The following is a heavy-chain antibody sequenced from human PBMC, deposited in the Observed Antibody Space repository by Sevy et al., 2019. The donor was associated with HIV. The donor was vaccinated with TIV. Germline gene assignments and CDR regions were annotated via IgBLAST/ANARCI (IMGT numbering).Heavy chain of an antibody. CDR2: INPNSGGT. V-gene: IGHV1-2*06. D-gene: IGHD3-3*01. Sequence: ASVKVSCKASGYTFTGYYMHWVRQAPGQGLEWMGRINPNSGGTNYAQKFQGRVTMTRDTSISTAYMELSRLRSDDTAVYYCARDGEYDFLSGYYTFGYYYYGMDVWGQGTTVTVSS. CDR1: GYTFTGYY. J-gene: IGHJ6*02. CDR3: ARDGEYDFLSGYYTFGYYYYGMDV.